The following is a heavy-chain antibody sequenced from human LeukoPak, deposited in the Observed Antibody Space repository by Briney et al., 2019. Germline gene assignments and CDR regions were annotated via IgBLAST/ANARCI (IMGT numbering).Heavy chain of an antibody. CDR2: ISGSGGST. D-gene: IGHD3-9*01. CDR3: AKAPFFDSPLYYFDY. Sequence: GGSLRLSCAASGFTFSSYAMSWVRQAPGKGLEWVSAISGSGGSTYYADSVKGRFTISRDNSKNTLYLQMNSLRAEDAAVYYCAKAPFFDSPLYYFDYWGQGTLVTVSS. J-gene: IGHJ4*02. CDR1: GFTFSSYA. V-gene: IGHV3-23*01.